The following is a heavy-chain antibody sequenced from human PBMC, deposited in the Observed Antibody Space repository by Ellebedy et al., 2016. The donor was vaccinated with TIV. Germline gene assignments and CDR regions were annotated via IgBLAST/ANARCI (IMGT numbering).Heavy chain of an antibody. V-gene: IGHV4-34*01. Sequence: MPSETLSLTCAVYGGSFSGYYWSWIRQPPGKGLEWIGEINHSGSTNYNPSLKSRVTISVDTSKNQFSLKLSSVTAADTAVYYCARAAYDSSGYYYDYYYYGMDVWGQGTTVTVSS. J-gene: IGHJ6*02. CDR2: INHSGST. D-gene: IGHD3-22*01. CDR1: GGSFSGYY. CDR3: ARAAYDSSGYYYDYYYYGMDV.